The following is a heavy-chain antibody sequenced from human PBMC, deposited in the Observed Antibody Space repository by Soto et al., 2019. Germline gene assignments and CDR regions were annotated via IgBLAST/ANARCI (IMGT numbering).Heavy chain of an antibody. V-gene: IGHV1-69*12. Sequence: QVQLVQSGAEVKKPGSSVKVSCKASGGTFSSYAISWVRQAPGEGLEWMGGIIRIFGTANYAQKFQGRVTITADESTSTAYMELSSLRSEDTAVYYCARDLRAYSGSYYPYFQHCGQGTLVIVSS. CDR3: ARDLRAYSGSYYPYFQH. D-gene: IGHD1-26*01. CDR1: GGTFSSYA. CDR2: IIRIFGTA. J-gene: IGHJ1*01.